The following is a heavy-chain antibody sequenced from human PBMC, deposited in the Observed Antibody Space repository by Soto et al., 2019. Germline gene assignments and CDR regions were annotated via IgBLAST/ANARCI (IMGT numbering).Heavy chain of an antibody. J-gene: IGHJ4*02. V-gene: IGHV3-30*18. Sequence: PGGSLRLSCAASGFTFSSYGVHWVRQAPGKGLEWVAVISYDGSNKYYADSVKGRFTISRDNSKNTLYMQMNSLRAEDTALYYCAKKYSYDSGTYLYHFDCWGQGTLVTVSS. CDR1: GFTFSSYG. D-gene: IGHD3-10*01. CDR2: ISYDGSNK. CDR3: AKKYSYDSGTYLYHFDC.